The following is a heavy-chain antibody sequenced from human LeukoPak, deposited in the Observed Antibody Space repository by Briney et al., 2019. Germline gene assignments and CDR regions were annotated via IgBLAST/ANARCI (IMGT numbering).Heavy chain of an antibody. CDR2: IYHSGSS. Sequence: SETLSLTCFVSGASIINNDYYWAWIRQPRGKGLEWIGSIYHSGSSSYNPSLKSRVTISVDTSKNHFTLKLNSETAADTAVYYCARRGGHFDYWGQGTLVTVSS. D-gene: IGHD3-10*01. CDR3: ARRGGHFDY. CDR1: GASIINNDYY. V-gene: IGHV4-39*02. J-gene: IGHJ4*02.